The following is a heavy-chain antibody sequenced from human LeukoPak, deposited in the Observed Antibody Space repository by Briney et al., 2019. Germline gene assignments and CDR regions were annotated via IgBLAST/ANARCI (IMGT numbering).Heavy chain of an antibody. CDR3: AKDSKRWKTYYYEAGSYYFDY. D-gene: IGHD3-10*01. CDR1: GFSFRSYL. J-gene: IGHJ4*02. CDR2: IRYDGSNK. Sequence: GGSLRLSCAASGFSFRSYLMNWVRQAPGKGLEWVAFIRYDGSNKYYADSVKGRFTISRDNSKNTLYLQMNSLRPEDTAVYYCAKDSKRWKTYYYEAGSYYFDYWGQGTRVTVSS. V-gene: IGHV3-30*02.